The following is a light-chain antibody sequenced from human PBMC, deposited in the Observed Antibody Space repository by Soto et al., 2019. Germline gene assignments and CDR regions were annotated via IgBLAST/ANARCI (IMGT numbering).Light chain of an antibody. CDR2: DAS. J-gene: IGKJ4*01. Sequence: EIVLTQSPATLSLSPGERATLSCRASQSVSSYLAWYQQKPCQAPRLRIYDASNRATGIPAGFSGSGSGTDITLSIRNLEHEDFAVYHCQHRSHRPTFGGGTKVDIK. CDR3: QHRSHRPT. CDR1: QSVSSY. V-gene: IGKV3-11*01.